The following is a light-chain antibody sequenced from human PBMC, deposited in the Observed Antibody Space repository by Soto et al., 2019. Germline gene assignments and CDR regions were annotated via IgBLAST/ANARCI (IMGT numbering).Light chain of an antibody. Sequence: DIQMTQSPSTLSASVGDRVTITCRASQSINNLLALYQQKPGKAPKVLFYDASSFEGGVPSRFSGSGSGTEFTLTISSLQPDDFATYYCQEYDSYSATFGQGTRLEIK. V-gene: IGKV1-5*01. CDR2: DAS. J-gene: IGKJ2*01. CDR3: QEYDSYSAT. CDR1: QSINNL.